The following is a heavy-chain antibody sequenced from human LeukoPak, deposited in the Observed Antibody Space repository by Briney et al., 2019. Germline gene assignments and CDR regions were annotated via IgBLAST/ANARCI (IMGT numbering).Heavy chain of an antibody. Sequence: GGSPRLSCAASGFTFSNYAMSWVRQAPGKGLEWVSAISGSGGTTYYADSVKGRFTISRDNSKNTLYLQMNSLRAEDTAVYYCAKEGGVRSNDYWGQGTLVTVSS. V-gene: IGHV3-23*01. D-gene: IGHD3-10*02. CDR2: ISGSGGTT. J-gene: IGHJ4*02. CDR1: GFTFSNYA. CDR3: AKEGGVRSNDY.